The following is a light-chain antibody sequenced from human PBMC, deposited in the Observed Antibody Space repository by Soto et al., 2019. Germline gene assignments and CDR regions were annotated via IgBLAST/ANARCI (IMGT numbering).Light chain of an antibody. Sequence: DIQMTQSPSSLSASVGDRVTITCRASQSISSYLNWYQQKPGKAPNLLIYTASSLQSGVPSRFSGSGSGTESTLTISSLQSEDFAVYYCQQYNNWPLTFGQGTRLEIK. CDR3: QQYNNWPLT. V-gene: IGKV1-39*01. J-gene: IGKJ5*01. CDR2: TAS. CDR1: QSISSY.